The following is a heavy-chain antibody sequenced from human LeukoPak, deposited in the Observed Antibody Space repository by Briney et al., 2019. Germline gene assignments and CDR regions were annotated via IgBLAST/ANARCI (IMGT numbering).Heavy chain of an antibody. V-gene: IGHV4-31*03. D-gene: IGHD3-10*01. CDR3: ARGSYGSGSYFDY. CDR2: IYYSGST. J-gene: IGHJ4*02. Sequence: SQTLSLTCTVSGGSISSGGYYWSWIRQHPGKGLEWIGYIYYSGSTYYNPSLKSRVTISVDTSKNQFSLKLSSVTAADTAVYYCARGSYGSGSYFDYWGQGILVTVSS. CDR1: GGSISSGGYY.